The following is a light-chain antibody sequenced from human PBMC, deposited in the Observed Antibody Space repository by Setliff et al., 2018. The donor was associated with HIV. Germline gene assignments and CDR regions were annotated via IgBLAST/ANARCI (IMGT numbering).Light chain of an antibody. CDR2: EGF. V-gene: IGLV2-23*01. J-gene: IGLJ1*01. Sequence: QSALTQPASVSGSPGQSITISCTGTSSDVGTYNFVSWYQQYPGKAPKLMIYEGFKRPSGVSNRFSAPNSGNTASLTISGLQAEDEADYYCCSHAGSNTYVFGLGTKVTVL. CDR1: SSDVGTYNF. CDR3: CSHAGSNTYV.